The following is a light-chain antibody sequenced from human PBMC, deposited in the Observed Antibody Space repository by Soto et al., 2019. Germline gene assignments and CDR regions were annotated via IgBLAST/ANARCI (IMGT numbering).Light chain of an antibody. Sequence: AIQMSQPPSSLYESVGDRATITCRASQGIRNDLGWFQQKPGKAPKLLIYAASNLQTGVPSRFSGSGSGTDFTLTISSLQPEDFATYYCLQDFNYPLTFGGGTKVDIK. V-gene: IGKV1-6*01. CDR3: LQDFNYPLT. CDR2: AAS. J-gene: IGKJ4*01. CDR1: QGIRND.